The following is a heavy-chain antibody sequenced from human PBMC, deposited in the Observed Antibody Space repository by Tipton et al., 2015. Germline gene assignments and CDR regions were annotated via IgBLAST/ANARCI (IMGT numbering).Heavy chain of an antibody. J-gene: IGHJ4*02. V-gene: IGHV4-38-2*02. Sequence: TLSPTCTISTYSISRDSYWGWIRQPPGKGLEWIGSIFHRGDTNYNPSLKRRVTISIDRFKNQFSLKLSSVTAADTAVYYCASPSLPHDRGDYYFQSWGQGSLVTVSS. CDR2: IFHRGDT. CDR1: TYSISRDSY. D-gene: IGHD2-21*02. CDR3: ASPSLPHDRGDYYFQS.